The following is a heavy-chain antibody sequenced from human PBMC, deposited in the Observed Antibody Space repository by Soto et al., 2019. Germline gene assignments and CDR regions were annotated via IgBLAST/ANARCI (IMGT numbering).Heavy chain of an antibody. V-gene: IGHV4-61*01. Sequence: SETLSLTCTVSGGSVSSGSYYWSWIRQPPGKGLEWIGYIYYSGSTNYNPSLKSRVTISVDPSKNQFSLKLSSVTAAETAGYYRAREYSSSWSNWFDPWGQGTLVTVSS. D-gene: IGHD6-13*01. CDR1: GGSVSSGSYY. J-gene: IGHJ5*02. CDR3: AREYSSSWSNWFDP. CDR2: IYYSGST.